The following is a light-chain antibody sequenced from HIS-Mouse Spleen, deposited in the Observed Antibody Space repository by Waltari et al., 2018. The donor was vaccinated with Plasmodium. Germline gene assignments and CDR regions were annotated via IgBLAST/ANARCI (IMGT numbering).Light chain of an antibody. J-gene: IGLJ2*01. Sequence: SALTPPRAVSGSPGQSVPIPCTGSSIVVGRHNHLSWYQQPPGKAPNLMIYDVSKRPSGVPDRFSGSKSGNTASLTISGLQAEDEADYYCCSYAGSYTLVFGGGTKLTVL. CDR1: SIVVGRHNH. CDR3: CSYAGSYTLV. V-gene: IGLV2-11*01. CDR2: DVS.